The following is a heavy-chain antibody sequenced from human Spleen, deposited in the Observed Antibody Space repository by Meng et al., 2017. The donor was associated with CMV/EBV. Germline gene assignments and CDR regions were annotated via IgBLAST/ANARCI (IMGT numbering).Heavy chain of an antibody. J-gene: IGHJ4*02. Sequence: SLKISCAASGFTFDDYAMHWVRQAPGKGLEWVSGISWNSGSIGYADSVKGRFTISRDNAKNSLYLQMNSLRAEDTALYYCAKGGKNYDFWSGYLDDYFDYWGQGTLVTVSS. V-gene: IGHV3-9*01. D-gene: IGHD3-3*01. CDR2: ISWNSGSI. CDR3: AKGGKNYDFWSGYLDDYFDY. CDR1: GFTFDDYA.